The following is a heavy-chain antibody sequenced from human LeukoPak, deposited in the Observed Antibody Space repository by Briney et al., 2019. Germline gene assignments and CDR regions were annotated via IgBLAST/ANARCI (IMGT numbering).Heavy chain of an antibody. D-gene: IGHD1-26*01. J-gene: IGHJ4*02. CDR3: AKDLSGSYTGYYFDS. Sequence: ASVKVSCKASGGTFSSYAISWVRQAPGQGLEWMGGIISIFGTANYAQKFQGRVTITADESTSTAYMELSSLRSEDTAVYYCAKDLSGSYTGYYFDSWGQGTLVTVSS. V-gene: IGHV1-69*13. CDR1: GGTFSSYA. CDR2: IISIFGTA.